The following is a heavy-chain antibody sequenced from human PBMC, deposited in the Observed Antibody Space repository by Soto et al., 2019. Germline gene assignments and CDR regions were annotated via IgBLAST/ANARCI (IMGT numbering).Heavy chain of an antibody. D-gene: IGHD3-10*01. CDR2: INHSGST. J-gene: IGHJ4*02. Sequence: PSETLSLTCAVYGGSFSGYYWSWIRQPPGKGLEWIGEINHSGSTNYNPSLKSRVTISVDTSKNQLSLKLSSVTAADTAVYYCAKGPPSYYDYWGQGTLVTVSS. CDR1: GGSFSGYY. CDR3: AKGPPSYYDY. V-gene: IGHV4-34*01.